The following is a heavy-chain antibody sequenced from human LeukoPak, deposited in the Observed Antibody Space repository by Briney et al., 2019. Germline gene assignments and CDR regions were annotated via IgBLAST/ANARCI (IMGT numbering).Heavy chain of an antibody. CDR3: ARALYGRVFDY. Sequence: SETLSLTCTVSGGSISSYYWSWIRQPPGKGLEGIGYIYYSGSTNYNPSLKSRVTISVDTSKNQFSLKLSSVTAADTAVYYCARALYGRVFDYWGQGTLVTVSS. J-gene: IGHJ4*02. CDR2: IYYSGST. CDR1: GGSISSYY. V-gene: IGHV4-59*01. D-gene: IGHD3-16*02.